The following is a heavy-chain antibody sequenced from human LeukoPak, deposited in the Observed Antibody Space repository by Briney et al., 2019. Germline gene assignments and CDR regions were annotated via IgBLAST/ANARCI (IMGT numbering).Heavy chain of an antibody. CDR1: GFSFSTYA. Sequence: PGGSLRLSCAASGFSFSTYAMSWVRQAPGKGLEWVSTIRDSGDSTHYPDSVKGRFTISRDNFNNMLYLQVGSLRAEGTAIYYCARDTSPVRFLEWSQGIDYWGQGTRVTVSS. D-gene: IGHD3-3*01. CDR2: IRDSGDST. CDR3: ARDTSPVRFLEWSQGIDY. V-gene: IGHV3-23*01. J-gene: IGHJ4*01.